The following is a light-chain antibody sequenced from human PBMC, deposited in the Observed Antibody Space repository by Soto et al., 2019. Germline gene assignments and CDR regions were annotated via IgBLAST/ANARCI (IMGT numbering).Light chain of an antibody. V-gene: IGKV3-11*01. J-gene: IGKJ5*01. CDR3: QQRSNWPPGIT. Sequence: EIVFTQPPATLSLSPGERATLSCRASRSINNYLAWYQQRPGQAPRLLFYDASNRATGIPARFNGSGSGTDFTLTITALEPDDFAVYYCQQRSNWPPGITFGQGTRLEIK. CDR2: DAS. CDR1: RSINNY.